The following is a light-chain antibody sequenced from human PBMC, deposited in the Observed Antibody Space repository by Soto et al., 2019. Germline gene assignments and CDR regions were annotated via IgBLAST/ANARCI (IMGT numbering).Light chain of an antibody. CDR2: DVT. J-gene: IGLJ1*01. Sequence: QSVLTQPRSVSGSPGQSVTISCTGSSSDVGGYDYVSWYQHHPGKAPKLMIYDVTKRPSGVPDRFSGSKSGNTASLTISGLQAEDEADYYCCSYASSSTYVFGTGTQLTVL. CDR3: CSYASSSTYV. CDR1: SSDVGGYDY. V-gene: IGLV2-11*01.